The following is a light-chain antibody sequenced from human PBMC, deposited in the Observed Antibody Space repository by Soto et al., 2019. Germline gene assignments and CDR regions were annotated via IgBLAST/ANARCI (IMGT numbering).Light chain of an antibody. Sequence: EIVLTQSPGTLSLSPGESATLSCRASQSVSSNYLAWYQQRPGQAPRLLIYAASSRATGIPDRFSGSGSGTDFTLTIYSLEPEDFAVYYCQQYGSSPWTFGQGTNVDIK. J-gene: IGKJ1*01. CDR1: QSVSSNY. CDR2: AAS. CDR3: QQYGSSPWT. V-gene: IGKV3-20*01.